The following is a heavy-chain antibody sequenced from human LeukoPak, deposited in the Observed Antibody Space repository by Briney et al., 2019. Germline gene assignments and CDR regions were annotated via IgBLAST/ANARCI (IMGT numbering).Heavy chain of an antibody. J-gene: IGHJ4*02. Sequence: PGASLRLSCAASGFTSSTYTMSWVRQAPGKGLEWFSAISGADDGYYADSVKGRFTISRDNSKNTLYLQMNSLRAEDTAVYYCAKARTPVTSYFDKWGQGTLVTVSS. D-gene: IGHD4-23*01. CDR2: ISGADDG. CDR3: AKARTPVTSYFDK. V-gene: IGHV3-23*01. CDR1: GFTSSTYT.